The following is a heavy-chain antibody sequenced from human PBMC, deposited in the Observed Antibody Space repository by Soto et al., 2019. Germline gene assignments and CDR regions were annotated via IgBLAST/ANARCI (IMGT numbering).Heavy chain of an antibody. CDR1: GGSFSGYY. CDR2: INHSGST. J-gene: IGHJ6*02. V-gene: IGHV4-34*01. CDR3: ARGRVATAGYYYYGMNV. Sequence: SETLSLTCAVYGGSFSGYYWIWIRQPPGKGLEWIGEINHSGSTNYNPSLKSRVTISVDTSKNQFSLKLSSVTAADTAVYYCARGRVATAGYYYYGMNVWGQGTTVTVSS. D-gene: IGHD5-12*01.